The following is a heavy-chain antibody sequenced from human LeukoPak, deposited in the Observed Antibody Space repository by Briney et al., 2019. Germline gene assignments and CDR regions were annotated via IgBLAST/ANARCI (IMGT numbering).Heavy chain of an antibody. D-gene: IGHD2-15*01. CDR1: GFTFSSYG. V-gene: IGHV3-7*01. CDR2: IKQDGSEK. Sequence: GGSLRLSCAASGFTFSSYGMSWVRQAPGKGLEWVADIKQDGSEKYYVHSVKGRFTISRQNAKNSLFLQMNSLRAEDTAVYYCARHRSGGSQDDAFDIWGRGTMVTVSS. J-gene: IGHJ3*02. CDR3: ARHRSGGSQDDAFDI.